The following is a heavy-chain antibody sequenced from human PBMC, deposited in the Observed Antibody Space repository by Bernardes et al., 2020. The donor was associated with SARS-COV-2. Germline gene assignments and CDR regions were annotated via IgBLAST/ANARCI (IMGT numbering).Heavy chain of an antibody. CDR1: GYSFTSYW. J-gene: IGHJ6*02. CDR3: ARHPSYGLDVSYYYYGMDV. Sequence: GESLKISCKGSGYSFTSYWIGWVRQMPGKGLEWMGIIYPGDSDTRYSPSFQGQVTISADKSISTAYLQWSSLKASDTAMYYCARHPSYGLDVSYYYYGMDVWGQGTTVTVSS. CDR2: IYPGDSDT. D-gene: IGHD4-17*01. V-gene: IGHV5-51*01.